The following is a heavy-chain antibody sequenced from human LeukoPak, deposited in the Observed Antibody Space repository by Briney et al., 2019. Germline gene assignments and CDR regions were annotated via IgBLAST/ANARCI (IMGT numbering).Heavy chain of an antibody. D-gene: IGHD3-9*01. V-gene: IGHV4-38-2*02. CDR1: GYSISSGYY. CDR2: IYHSGST. Sequence: SETLSLTCTVSGYSISSGYYWGWIRQPPGKGLEWIGSIYHSGSTYYNPSLKSRVTISVDTSKNQFSLKLSSVTAADTAVYYCAREGQVGYDILTGFRPYYYMDVWGKGTTVTVSS. CDR3: AREGQVGYDILTGFRPYYYMDV. J-gene: IGHJ6*03.